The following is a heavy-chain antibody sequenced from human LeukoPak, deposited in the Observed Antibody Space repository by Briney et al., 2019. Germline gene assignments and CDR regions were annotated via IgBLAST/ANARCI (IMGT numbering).Heavy chain of an antibody. Sequence: GGSLRLSCAASGFTFNKYWMHWVRQVPGKGLVWVSRIKFDGIRTTSADCVKGRFTISRDNAKNTLYLQVSSLGAEDTAVYFCARGYINYVDYWGQGTLVTVSS. D-gene: IGHD5-24*01. CDR2: IKFDGIRT. J-gene: IGHJ4*02. V-gene: IGHV3-74*01. CDR3: ARGYINYVDY. CDR1: GFTFNKYW.